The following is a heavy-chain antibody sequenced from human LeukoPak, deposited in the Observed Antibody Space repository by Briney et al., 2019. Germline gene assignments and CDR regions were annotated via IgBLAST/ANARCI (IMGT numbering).Heavy chain of an antibody. J-gene: IGHJ3*01. V-gene: IGHV3-23*01. CDR3: ARDIQLSA. CDR1: GFNFNDAA. Sequence: GGSLRLSCAASGFNFNDAAMTWVRQAPGKGLEWVSLIASSGRNTYYTDSVRGRFTISRDNSKKTLSLQMNSLRVEDTAIYYCARDIQLSAWGLGTMVTVSS. D-gene: IGHD5-24*01. CDR2: IASSGRNT.